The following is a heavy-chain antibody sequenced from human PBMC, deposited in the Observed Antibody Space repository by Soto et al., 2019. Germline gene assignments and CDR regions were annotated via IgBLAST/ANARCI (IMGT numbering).Heavy chain of an antibody. CDR1: GFTFSSYG. Sequence: QVQLVESGGGVVQPGRSLRLSCAASGFTFSSYGMHWVRQAPGKGLEWVAVIWYDGSNKYYADSVKGRFTISRDNSKNALYLQRNSLRAEDTAVYYCARDGSGSYYDYWGQGTLVTVSS. CDR3: ARDGSGSYYDY. J-gene: IGHJ4*02. D-gene: IGHD1-26*01. V-gene: IGHV3-33*01. CDR2: IWYDGSNK.